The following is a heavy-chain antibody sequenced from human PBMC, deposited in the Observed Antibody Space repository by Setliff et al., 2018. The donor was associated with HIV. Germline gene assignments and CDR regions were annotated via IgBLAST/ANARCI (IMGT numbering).Heavy chain of an antibody. CDR2: INHSGSI. V-gene: IGHV4-34*01. J-gene: IGHJ4*02. CDR1: GESFSGYY. Sequence: PSETLSLTCAVYGESFSGYYWSWIRQPPGEGLEWIGEINHSGSINYNPSLKSRVTISVDSSKNQFSLKLTSLTAADTAVYYCARDPKHSSSGDLEYWGQGTLVTVSS. D-gene: IGHD3-22*01. CDR3: ARDPKHSSSGDLEY.